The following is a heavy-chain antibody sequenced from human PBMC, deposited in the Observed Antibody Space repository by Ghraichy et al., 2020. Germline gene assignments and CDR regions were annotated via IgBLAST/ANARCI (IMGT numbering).Heavy chain of an antibody. Sequence: ASVKVSCKASGYTFTSYGINWVRQAPGQGLEWMGWISARTGNTNYEQKVQGRVTMTTDTSTSTVYMELRSLRSDDTAVYYCARDAEIAAAGGGFDIWGQGTMVTVSS. CDR2: ISARTGNT. CDR1: GYTFTSYG. D-gene: IGHD6-13*01. CDR3: ARDAEIAAAGGGFDI. V-gene: IGHV1-18*01. J-gene: IGHJ3*02.